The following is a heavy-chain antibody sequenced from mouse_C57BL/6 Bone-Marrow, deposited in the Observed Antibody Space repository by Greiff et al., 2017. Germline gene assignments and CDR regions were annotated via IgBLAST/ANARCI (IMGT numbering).Heavy chain of an antibody. Sequence: QVQLQQPGAELVKPGASVKMSCKASGYTFTSYWITWVKQRPGPGLEWIGDIYPTSGRTNYNEKFKSKAILTVDTSSNTAYMQRSSLTSEDAAVFYCARSGPLGRSFDYWGQGTTLTVSS. CDR3: ARSGPLGRSFDY. CDR1: GYTFTSYW. CDR2: IYPTSGRT. V-gene: IGHV1-55*01. D-gene: IGHD4-1*01. J-gene: IGHJ2*01.